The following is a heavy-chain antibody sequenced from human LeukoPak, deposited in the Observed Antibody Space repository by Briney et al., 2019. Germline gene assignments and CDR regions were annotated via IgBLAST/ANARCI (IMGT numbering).Heavy chain of an antibody. CDR1: GFTFSSYA. D-gene: IGHD2-15*01. J-gene: IGHJ3*02. V-gene: IGHV3-30*01. CDR2: ISYDGSNK. Sequence: GGSLRLSCAASGFTFSSYAMHWVRQAPGKGLEWVAVISYDGSNKYYADSVKGRFTISRDNSKNTLYPQMNSLRAEDTAVYYCARDSLNCSGGSCYSDAFDIWGQGTMVTVSS. CDR3: ARDSLNCSGGSCYSDAFDI.